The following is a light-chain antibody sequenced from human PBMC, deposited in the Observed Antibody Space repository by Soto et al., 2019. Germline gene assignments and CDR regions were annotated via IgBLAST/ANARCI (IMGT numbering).Light chain of an antibody. J-gene: IGLJ2*01. CDR1: SGHSTYI. CDR3: ETWDTNVVV. CDR2: LEGSGSY. V-gene: IGLV4-60*02. Sequence: QPVLTQSSSASASLGSSVKLTCTLSSGHSTYIIAWHQQQPGKAPRYLMKLEGSGSYNKGSGIPDRFSGSSSGAERYLTISNLQFEDEADYYCETWDTNVVVFGGGTKLTVL.